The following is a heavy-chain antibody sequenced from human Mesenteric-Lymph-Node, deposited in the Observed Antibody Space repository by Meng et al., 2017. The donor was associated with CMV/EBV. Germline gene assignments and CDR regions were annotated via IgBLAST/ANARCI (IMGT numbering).Heavy chain of an antibody. CDR2: ISTAGV. J-gene: IGHJ6*02. V-gene: IGHV3-11*04. Sequence: GESLKISCAASGFTFSDYYMGWIRQAPGKGLEWTSYISTAGVYHADSVKGRFAISRDNARNSLYLQMNSLRAEDTAVYYCAKNSRLSHNYGMDVWGQGTTVTVSS. CDR3: AKNSRLSHNYGMDV. D-gene: IGHD5-12*01. CDR1: GFTFSDYY.